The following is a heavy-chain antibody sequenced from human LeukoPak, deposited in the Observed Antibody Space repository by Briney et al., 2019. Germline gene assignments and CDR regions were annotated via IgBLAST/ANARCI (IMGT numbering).Heavy chain of an antibody. CDR1: GDSISSINW. J-gene: IGHJ4*02. CDR3: ARGLTVVVTIFGVVIKGVADYYDSSGYSLFDY. D-gene: IGHD3-22*01. Sequence: PSETLSLTCRVSGDSISSINWWSWVRQPPGKGLEWIGEIYHSGSTNYNPSLKSRVTISVDTSKNQFSLKLSSVTAADTAVYYCARGLTVVVTIFGVVIKGVADYYDSSGYSLFDYWGQGTLVTVSS. V-gene: IGHV4-4*02. CDR2: IYHSGST.